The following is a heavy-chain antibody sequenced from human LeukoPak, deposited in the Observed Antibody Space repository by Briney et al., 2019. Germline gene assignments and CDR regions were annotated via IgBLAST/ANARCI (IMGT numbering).Heavy chain of an antibody. J-gene: IGHJ4*02. CDR1: GFTFSSYA. CDR3: ANSVRYSYY. Sequence: GGSLRLSCAASGFTFSSYAMSWVRQARGKGLEWVSTISASGGSTYYADSVRGRFTISRDNSKNTLYLQMNSLRAEDTAVYYCANSVRYSYYWGQGTLVTVSS. CDR2: ISASGGST. V-gene: IGHV3-23*01. D-gene: IGHD3-9*01.